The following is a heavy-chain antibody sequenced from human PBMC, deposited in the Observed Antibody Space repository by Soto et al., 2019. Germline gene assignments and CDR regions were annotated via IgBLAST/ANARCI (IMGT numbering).Heavy chain of an antibody. Sequence: QVHLVQSGAEVKKPGASVKVSCKTSGYTFSAYYMYWVRQAPGQGLEWMGWINPKSGGTLYAQKFQGRVTMTRDTSISTAYMELSRLRSDDTAVYYCARGGTFAYDTSGYSVYWGQGTLVTVSS. D-gene: IGHD3-22*01. CDR2: INPKSGGT. CDR3: ARGGTFAYDTSGYSVY. V-gene: IGHV1-2*02. CDR1: GYTFSAYY. J-gene: IGHJ4*02.